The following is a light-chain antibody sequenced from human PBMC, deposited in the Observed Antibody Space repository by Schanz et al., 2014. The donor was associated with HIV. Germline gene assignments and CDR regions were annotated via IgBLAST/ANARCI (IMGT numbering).Light chain of an antibody. CDR2: GDN. V-gene: IGLV1-44*01. Sequence: QSVLTQPPSASGTPGQRVTITCSGSRSNVGGRTVDWYHQVPGTAPRLLIHGDNQRPSGVPDRFSGSKSGTSASLTISGLQSEDEADYYCSSKRSGDTTPFVFGSGTKLTVL. CDR1: RSNVGGRT. CDR3: SSKRSGDTTPFV. J-gene: IGLJ1*01.